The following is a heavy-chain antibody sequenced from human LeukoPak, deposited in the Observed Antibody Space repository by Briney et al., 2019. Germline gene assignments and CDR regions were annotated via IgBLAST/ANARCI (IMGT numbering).Heavy chain of an antibody. V-gene: IGHV3-23*01. CDR1: GFTFSSYA. J-gene: IGHJ4*02. CDR2: ISGSGGST. D-gene: IGHD6-6*01. Sequence: GGSLRLSCAASGFTFSSYAMSWVRQAPGKGLEWVSAISGSGGSTYYADSVKGWFTISRDNSKNTLYLQMNSLRAEDTAVYYCAKLSTYSSSSFGYWGQGTLVTVSS. CDR3: AKLSTYSSSSFGY.